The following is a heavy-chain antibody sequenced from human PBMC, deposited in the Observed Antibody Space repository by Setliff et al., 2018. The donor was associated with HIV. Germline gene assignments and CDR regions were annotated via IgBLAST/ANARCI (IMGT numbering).Heavy chain of an antibody. Sequence: ASVKVSCKASGYRFSSYGITWVRHAPGQGLEWMGWINVHNGDTKFAQRFQDRLTMTTDTSTTTAYMDLRSLRSDDTAVYYCARGLPADGYAFDLWGHGTLVTVSS. V-gene: IGHV1-18*01. D-gene: IGHD6-13*01. J-gene: IGHJ4*01. CDR2: INVHNGDT. CDR1: GYRFSSYG. CDR3: ARGLPADGYAFDL.